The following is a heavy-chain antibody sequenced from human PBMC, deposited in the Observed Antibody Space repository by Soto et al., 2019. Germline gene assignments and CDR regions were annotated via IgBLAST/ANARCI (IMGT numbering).Heavy chain of an antibody. J-gene: IGHJ4*02. CDR3: ARRYGRALDF. CDR2: IYYSGST. V-gene: IGHV4-59*08. Sequence: SETLSLTCTVSGGSISSYYWSWIRQPPGKGLEWIGYIYYSGSTNYNPSLKSRVTISVDTSKNQFSLKLSSVTAADTAVYYCARRYGRALDFWGQGTLVTVSS. D-gene: IGHD4-17*01. CDR1: GGSISSYY.